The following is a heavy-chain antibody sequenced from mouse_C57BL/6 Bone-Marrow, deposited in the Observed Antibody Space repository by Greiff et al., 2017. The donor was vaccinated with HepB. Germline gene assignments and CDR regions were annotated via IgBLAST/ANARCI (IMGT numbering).Heavy chain of an antibody. J-gene: IGHJ2*01. Sequence: EVQLQQSGAELVRPGASVKLSCTASGFNIKDDYMHWVKQRPEQGLEWIGWIDPENGDTEYASKFQGKATITADTSSNTAYLQLSSLTSEDTAVYYCTCYYYGSSFSFDYWGQGTTLTVSS. CDR1: GFNIKDDY. CDR3: TCYYYGSSFSFDY. D-gene: IGHD1-1*01. V-gene: IGHV14-4*01. CDR2: IDPENGDT.